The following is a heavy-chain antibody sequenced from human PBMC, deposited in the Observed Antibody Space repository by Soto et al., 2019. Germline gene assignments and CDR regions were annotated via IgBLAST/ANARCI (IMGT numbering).Heavy chain of an antibody. CDR3: AREIGEYCTNGVCYTPYYFDY. CDR1: GFTVSSNY. J-gene: IGHJ4*02. V-gene: IGHV3-53*01. D-gene: IGHD2-8*01. CDR2: IYSGGST. Sequence: EVQLVESGGGLIQPGGSLRLSCAASGFTVSSNYMSWVRQAPGKGLEWVSVIYSGGSTYYADSVKGRFTISRDNSKNTLYLQMNSLRDEDTAVYYCAREIGEYCTNGVCYTPYYFDYWGQGTLVTVSS.